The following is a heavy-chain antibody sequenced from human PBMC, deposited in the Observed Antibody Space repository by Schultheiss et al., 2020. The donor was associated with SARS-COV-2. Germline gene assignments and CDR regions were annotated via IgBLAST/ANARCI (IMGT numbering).Heavy chain of an antibody. D-gene: IGHD4-17*01. Sequence: GGSLRLSCAASGFTFSYYYMSWVRQAPGKGLEWVSVIYSCGSTYYADSVKGRFTISRDNAKNSLYLQMNSLRAEDTAVYYCARDLGITVTSGFDYWGQGTLVTVSS. CDR3: ARDLGITVTSGFDY. CDR2: IYSCGST. V-gene: IGHV3-66*03. J-gene: IGHJ4*02. CDR1: GFTFSYYY.